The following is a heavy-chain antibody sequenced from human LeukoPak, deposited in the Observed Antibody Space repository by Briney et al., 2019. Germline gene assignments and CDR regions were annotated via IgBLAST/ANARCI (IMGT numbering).Heavy chain of an antibody. CDR1: GFTVSSNF. CDR2: ISSGGTT. Sequence: PGGSLRLSCAASGFTVSSNFMTWVRQAPGKGLEWVSVISSGGTTYYADSVKGRFTISRHISKNTVYLQMNSLRAEDTAVYYCASPSSGQSFDIWGQGTMVTVSS. J-gene: IGHJ3*02. V-gene: IGHV3-53*04. CDR3: ASPSSGQSFDI. D-gene: IGHD6-19*01.